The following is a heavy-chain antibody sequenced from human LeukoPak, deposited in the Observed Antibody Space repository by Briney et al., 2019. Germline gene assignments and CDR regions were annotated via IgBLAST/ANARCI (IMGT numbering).Heavy chain of an antibody. CDR1: GFTFSNYG. CDR3: GRERITLEASFGF. Sequence: GGSLRLSCAAFGFTFSNYGMHWVRQAPGKGLEWVATIWYEGRTKYYMDSVKGRFTISRDNSRNMVNLQMNTVRAEDTAMYYCGRERITLEASFGFWGQGIPVTVSS. J-gene: IGHJ4*02. CDR2: IWYEGRTK. D-gene: IGHD3-10*01. V-gene: IGHV3-33*01.